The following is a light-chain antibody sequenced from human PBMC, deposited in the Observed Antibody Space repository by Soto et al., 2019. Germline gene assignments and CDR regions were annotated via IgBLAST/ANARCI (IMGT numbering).Light chain of an antibody. CDR2: DTS. CDR3: QQTANWPRT. J-gene: IGKJ1*01. V-gene: IGKV3-11*01. CDR1: QSINYY. Sequence: EIVLTQSPATLSLSPGQRATLSCRASQSINYYLAWYQQKPGQPPRLLIYDTSNRASGIPARFSGSGSGTDFTLTINRLEPDDFAVYYCQQTANWPRTFGLGTKVEVK.